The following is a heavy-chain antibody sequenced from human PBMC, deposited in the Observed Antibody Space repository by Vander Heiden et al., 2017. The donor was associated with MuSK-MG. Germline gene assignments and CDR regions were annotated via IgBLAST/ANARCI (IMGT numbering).Heavy chain of an antibody. J-gene: IGHJ4*02. V-gene: IGHV3-23*01. Sequence: EVQLLESGGGLVQPGGSLRLSCAASGFTFRNYAMSRVSQPPGKGLEWVSVIGGSGGSTYYADSVKGRFTISRDNSKNTLYLQMNSLRAEDTALYYCAKWPVAVAAIHYFDYWGQGTLVTVSS. D-gene: IGHD6-19*01. CDR1: GFTFRNYA. CDR3: AKWPVAVAAIHYFDY. CDR2: IGGSGGST.